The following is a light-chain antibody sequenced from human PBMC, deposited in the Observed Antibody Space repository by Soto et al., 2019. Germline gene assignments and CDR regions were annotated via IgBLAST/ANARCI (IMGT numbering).Light chain of an antibody. CDR1: QSIRNS. Sequence: IQMTQSPSTLSASVGDRVTITCRASQSIRNSLAWYQQKPGRAPNLLIYVASNLESGVPSRFSGSQSGTEFTLTISSLQPDDFATYYCQQYDVYPWTFGQGTKVEI. J-gene: IGKJ1*01. CDR2: VAS. CDR3: QQYDVYPWT. V-gene: IGKV1-5*03.